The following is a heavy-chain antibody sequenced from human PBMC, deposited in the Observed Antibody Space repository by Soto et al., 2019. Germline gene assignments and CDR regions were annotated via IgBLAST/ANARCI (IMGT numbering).Heavy chain of an antibody. CDR3: AAGEASSRNLAPYYLAF. D-gene: IGHD6-13*01. Sequence: PSETLSLTCTVSGGSMRNYFWTWIRQPPGKELEWIGYIHYSGTTSFFPSYNPSLMSRVTISEDTSKNQFSLKLLSVTTADTAVYFCAAGEASSRNLAPYYLAFWGQGTLVTVSS. CDR2: IHYSGTT. V-gene: IGHV4-59*01. J-gene: IGHJ4*02. CDR1: GGSMRNYF.